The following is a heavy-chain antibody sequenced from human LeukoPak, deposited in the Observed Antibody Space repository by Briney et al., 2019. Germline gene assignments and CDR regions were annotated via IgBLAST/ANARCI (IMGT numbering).Heavy chain of an antibody. D-gene: IGHD2-15*01. CDR1: GFTFSSYA. J-gene: IGHJ6*03. CDR3: ARESLGYCSGSTCYYFYMDF. V-gene: IGHV3-23*01. CDR2: ISGSGGST. Sequence: GGSLRLSCAASGFTFSSYAMSWVRQAPGKGLEWVSAISGSGGSTYYADSVKGRFTISRDNAKNSQYLRMNSPRAEDTAVYYCARESLGYCSGSTCYYFYMDFWGKGTTVTVSS.